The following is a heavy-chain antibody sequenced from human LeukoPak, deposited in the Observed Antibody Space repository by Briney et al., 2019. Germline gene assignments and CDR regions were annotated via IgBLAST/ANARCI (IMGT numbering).Heavy chain of an antibody. CDR3: ARVPHCSSSSCYSWFDP. CDR1: GFTFSSYY. Sequence: GGSLRLSCAASGFTFSSYYMHWVRQAPGKGLVWVSRINSDGSSTTYADSVKGRFTISRDNAKNTLYLQMNSLRAEDTAVYHCARVPHCSSSSCYSWFDPWGQGTLATVSS. D-gene: IGHD2-2*01. CDR2: INSDGSST. V-gene: IGHV3-74*03. J-gene: IGHJ5*02.